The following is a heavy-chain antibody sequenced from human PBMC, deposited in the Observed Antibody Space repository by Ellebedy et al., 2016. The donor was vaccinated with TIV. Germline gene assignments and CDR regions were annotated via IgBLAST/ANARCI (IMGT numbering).Heavy chain of an antibody. D-gene: IGHD3-10*01. V-gene: IGHV3-30*03. CDR1: GFTFSSYG. CDR3: ARGPGGCFDY. Sequence: GESLKISXAASGFTFSSYGMHWVRQAPGKGLEWVAVISYDGSNKYYADSVKGRFTISRDNAKNSLYLQMNSLRAEDTAVYYCARGPGGCFDYWGQGTLVTVSS. CDR2: ISYDGSNK. J-gene: IGHJ4*02.